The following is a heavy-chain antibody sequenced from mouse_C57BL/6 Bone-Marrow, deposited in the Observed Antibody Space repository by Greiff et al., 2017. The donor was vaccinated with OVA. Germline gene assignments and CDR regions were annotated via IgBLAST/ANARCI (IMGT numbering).Heavy chain of an antibody. CDR1: GYTFTEYT. D-gene: IGHD4-1*01. V-gene: IGHV1-62-2*01. J-gene: IGHJ4*01. Sequence: LVESGAELVKPGASVKLSCKASGYTFTEYTIHWVKQRPGQGLEWIGWFYPGSGSTKYNEKFKDKATLTADKSSSTVYMELSRLTSEDSAVYVCAGDGNWDNYAMAYWGQGNSVTVSA. CDR3: AGDGNWDNYAMAY. CDR2: FYPGSGST.